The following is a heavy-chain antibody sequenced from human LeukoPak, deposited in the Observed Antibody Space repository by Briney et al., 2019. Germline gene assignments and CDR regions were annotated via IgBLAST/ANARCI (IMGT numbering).Heavy chain of an antibody. CDR2: IYHSGST. D-gene: IGHD6-13*01. CDR3: ARAYSSSWYFNWFDP. V-gene: IGHV4-38-2*02. CDR1: GYSISSGYY. J-gene: IGHJ5*02. Sequence: SESLSLTCTVSGYSISSGYYWGWLRQPPGRWLEWIGTIYHSGSTYYNPSLKSRVTISVDTSKNQFSLKLSSVTAADTAVYFCARAYSSSWYFNWFDPWGQGTQVTVSS.